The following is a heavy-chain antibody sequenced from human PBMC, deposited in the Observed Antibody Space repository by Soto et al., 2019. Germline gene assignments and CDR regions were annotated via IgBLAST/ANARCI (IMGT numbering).Heavy chain of an antibody. J-gene: IGHJ4*02. CDR2: IYYSGST. CDR1: GGSISSSSYY. V-gene: IGHV4-39*01. CDR3: ARPRTLAYCGGDCYSGYYFDY. D-gene: IGHD2-21*02. Sequence: SETLSLTCTVSGGSISSSSYYWGWIRQPPGKGLEWIGSIYYSGSTYYNPSLKSRVTISVDTSKNQFSLKLSSVTAADTAVYYCARPRTLAYCGGDCYSGYYFDYWGQGTLVTVSS.